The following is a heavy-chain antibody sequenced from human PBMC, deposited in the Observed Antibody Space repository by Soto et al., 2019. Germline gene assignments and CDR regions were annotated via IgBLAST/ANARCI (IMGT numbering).Heavy chain of an antibody. CDR1: GGTFSSYA. J-gene: IGHJ6*02. CDR3: AAGYYDFWSGYYRHYGMDV. V-gene: IGHV1-69*13. Sequence: SVKVSCKASGGTFSSYAISWVRQAPGQGLEWMGGIIPIFGTANYAQKFQGRVTITADESTSTAYMELSSLRSEDTAVYYCAAGYYDFWSGYYRHYGMDVWGQGTTVTV. CDR2: IIPIFGTA. D-gene: IGHD3-3*01.